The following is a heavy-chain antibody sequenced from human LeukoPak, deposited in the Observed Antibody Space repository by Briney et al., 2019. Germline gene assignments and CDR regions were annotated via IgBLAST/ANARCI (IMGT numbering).Heavy chain of an antibody. D-gene: IGHD3-10*01. CDR2: IYSGDT. J-gene: IGHJ4*02. CDR3: ARDQGRGWFGESLPSDY. CDR1: GFTVSSNS. V-gene: IGHV3-53*01. Sequence: GGSLRLSCTVSGFTVSSNSMSWVRQAPGKGLEWVSFIYSGDTHYSDSVKGRFTISRDNAKNSLYLQMNSLRAEDTAVYYCARDQGRGWFGESLPSDYWGQGTLVTVSS.